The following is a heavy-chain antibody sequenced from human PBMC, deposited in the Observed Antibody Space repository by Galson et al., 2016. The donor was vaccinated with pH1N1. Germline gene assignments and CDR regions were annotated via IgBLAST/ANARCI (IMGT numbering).Heavy chain of an antibody. V-gene: IGHV5-51*03. D-gene: IGHD6-13*01. Sequence: QSGAEVKKPGESLKISCRASGYTFTNYWIGWVRQVPGKGLEWMAIIYPGDSDARYSPSFQGRVTISADKSISTAYLHWSSLKASDTAIYYCSRPQSLATPAFCFDAWGRGTLVTVSS. CDR1: GYTFTNYW. CDR2: IYPGDSDA. J-gene: IGHJ5*02. CDR3: SRPQSLATPAFCFDA.